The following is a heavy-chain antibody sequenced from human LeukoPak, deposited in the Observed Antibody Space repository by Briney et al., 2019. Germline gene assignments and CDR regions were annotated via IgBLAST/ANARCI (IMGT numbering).Heavy chain of an antibody. D-gene: IGHD1-26*01. CDR2: INHSGST. Sequence: PSETLSLTCAVYGGSFSGYYWSWIRQPPGKGLEWIGEINHSGSTSYNPSLKSRVTISVDTSKNQFSLKLSSVTAADTAVYYCARRSVGAPLGYWGQGTLVTVSS. CDR1: GGSFSGYY. CDR3: ARRSVGAPLGY. J-gene: IGHJ4*02. V-gene: IGHV4-34*01.